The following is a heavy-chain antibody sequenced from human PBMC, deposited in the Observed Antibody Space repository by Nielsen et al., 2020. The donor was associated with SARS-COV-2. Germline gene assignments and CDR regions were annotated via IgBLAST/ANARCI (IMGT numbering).Heavy chain of an antibody. CDR3: ARASGYSSGGVHFDY. CDR1: GGSFSGYY. J-gene: IGHJ4*02. D-gene: IGHD5-18*01. CDR2: INHSGST. Sequence: SETLSLTCAVYGGSFSGYYWRWIRQPPGKGLEWIGEINHSGSTNYNPSLKSRVTISVDTSKNQFSLKLSSVTAADTAVYYCARASGYSSGGVHFDYWGQGTLVTVSS. V-gene: IGHV4-34*01.